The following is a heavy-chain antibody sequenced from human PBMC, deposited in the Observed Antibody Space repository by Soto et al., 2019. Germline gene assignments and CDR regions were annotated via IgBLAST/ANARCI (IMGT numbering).Heavy chain of an antibody. CDR3: ARLYGAVGYYYMDV. D-gene: IGHD4-17*01. J-gene: IGHJ6*03. CDR2: IYYSGST. CDR1: GGSISSYY. V-gene: IGHV4-59*08. Sequence: SETLSLTCTVSGGSISSYYWSWIRQPPGKGLEWIGYIYYSGSTNYNPSLKSRVTISVDTSKNQFSLKLSSVTAADTAVYYCARLYGAVGYYYMDVWGKGTTVTV.